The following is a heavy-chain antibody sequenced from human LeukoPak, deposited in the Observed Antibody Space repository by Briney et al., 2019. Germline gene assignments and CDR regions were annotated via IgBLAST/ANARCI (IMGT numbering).Heavy chain of an antibody. CDR1: GDSISGTNW. CDR3: ATSYYGSGTYYNWFDP. J-gene: IGHJ5*02. CDR2: MYHTGSS. V-gene: IGHV4-4*02. D-gene: IGHD3-10*01. Sequence: SGTLSLTCAVSGDSISGTNWWSWVRQSPGKGLEWIGEMYHTGSSNYNPSLKSRVTISVDKSKNQFSLRLSSVTAADTAVYYCATSYYGSGTYYNWFDPWGQGTLVTVSS.